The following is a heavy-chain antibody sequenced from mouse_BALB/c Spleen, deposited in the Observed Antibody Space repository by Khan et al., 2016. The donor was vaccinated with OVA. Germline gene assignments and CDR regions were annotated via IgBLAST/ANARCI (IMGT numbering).Heavy chain of an antibody. CDR1: GYTLTDYG. V-gene: IGHV9-3-1*01. Sequence: QIQLVQSGPELKKPGETVKISCKASGYTLTDYGMNWVKQAPGKGLKWMGWINTYTGEPTFADDFKERFAFSLETSASTASLEIINLKNEDTATYFCARPQGNYLFAYWGRGTLVAVSA. CDR2: INTYTGEP. J-gene: IGHJ3*01. CDR3: ARPQGNYLFAY. D-gene: IGHD2-1*01.